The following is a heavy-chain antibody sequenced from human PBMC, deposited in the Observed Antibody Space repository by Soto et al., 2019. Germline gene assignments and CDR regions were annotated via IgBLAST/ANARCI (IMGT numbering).Heavy chain of an antibody. V-gene: IGHV4-30-2*01. J-gene: IGHJ4*02. CDR2: IYHSGST. CDR1: GDSISSGGYS. CDR3: ARDSRSGYYLEY. Sequence: QLQLQESGSGLVKPSQTLSLTCAVSGDSISSGGYSWNWIRQPPGKGLEWIGYIYHSGSTDYNPSLKSRVTLTVDSSNNQFSLKLSSVTAADTAVYYCARDSRSGYYLEYWGQGTRVTVSS. D-gene: IGHD3-22*01.